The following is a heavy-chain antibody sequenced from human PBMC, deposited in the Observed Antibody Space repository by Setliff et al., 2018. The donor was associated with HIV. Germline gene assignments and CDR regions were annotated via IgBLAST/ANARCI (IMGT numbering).Heavy chain of an antibody. CDR1: GFTFSSYS. J-gene: IGHJ6*03. CDR3: ARRDCSGGSCYMGY. Sequence: PGGSLRLSCAASGFTFSSYSMNWVRQAPGKGLEWVSSISSSSSYIYYADSVKGRFTISRDNAKNSLYLQMNSLRAEDTAVYYCARRDCSGGSCYMGYWGKGTTVTAP. V-gene: IGHV3-21*01. CDR2: ISSSSSYI. D-gene: IGHD2-15*01.